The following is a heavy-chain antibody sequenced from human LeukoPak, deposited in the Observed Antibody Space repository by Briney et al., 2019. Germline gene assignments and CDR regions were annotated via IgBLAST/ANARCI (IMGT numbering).Heavy chain of an antibody. CDR3: AKAANEWELLAGYFDY. Sequence: GGSLRLSCAASGFTFSSYAMSGVRQAPGKGLEGVSAISGSGGSTYYADSVEGRFAISRDNSKNTLYLQMNSLRAEDPAVYYCAKAANEWELLAGYFDYWGQGTLVTVSS. J-gene: IGHJ4*02. V-gene: IGHV3-23*01. CDR2: ISGSGGST. D-gene: IGHD1-26*01. CDR1: GFTFSSYA.